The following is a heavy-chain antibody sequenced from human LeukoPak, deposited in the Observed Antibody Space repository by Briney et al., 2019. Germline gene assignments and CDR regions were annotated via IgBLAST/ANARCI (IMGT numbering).Heavy chain of an antibody. CDR2: ISNDGSNE. CDR3: ARDRLQYYYSSGSYSY. Sequence: PGGSLRLSCAASGFTFSYYAIHWVRQASGKGLEWVALISNDGSNEFYADSMKGRITISRDNSKNTLYLQMNSLRPEDTAVYYCARDRLQYYYSSGSYSYWGQGTLVTVSS. CDR1: GFTFSYYA. V-gene: IGHV3-30-3*01. D-gene: IGHD3-10*01. J-gene: IGHJ4*02.